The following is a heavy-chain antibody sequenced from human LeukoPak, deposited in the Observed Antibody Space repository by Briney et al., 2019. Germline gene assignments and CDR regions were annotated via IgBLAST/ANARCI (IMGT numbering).Heavy chain of an antibody. CDR3: ARDRDCTNGVCYGDYYYMDV. D-gene: IGHD2-8*01. V-gene: IGHV4-59*01. CDR1: GGSISSYY. Sequence: PSETLSLTCTVSGGSISSYYWSWIRQPPGKGLEWIGYIYYSGSTNYNPSLKSRVTISVDTSKNQFSLKLSSVTAADTAVYYCARDRDCTNGVCYGDYYYMDVWGKGTTVTVCS. CDR2: IYYSGST. J-gene: IGHJ6*03.